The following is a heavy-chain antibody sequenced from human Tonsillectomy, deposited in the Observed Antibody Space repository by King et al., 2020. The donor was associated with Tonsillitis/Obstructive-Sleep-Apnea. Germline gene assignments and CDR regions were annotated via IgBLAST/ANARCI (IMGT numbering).Heavy chain of an antibody. CDR3: ARRRYFDY. J-gene: IGHJ4*02. CDR1: GGSFSDYY. CDR2: IDHRGST. Sequence: VQLQQWGAGLLKPSEPLSLTCAAYGGSFSDYYWSWIRQPPGEGLEWIGEIDHRGSTNYNPSLKSRVTISVNTSNNQFSLKLSSVTAADTAVYYCARRRYFDYWGQGTLVTVSS. V-gene: IGHV4-34*01.